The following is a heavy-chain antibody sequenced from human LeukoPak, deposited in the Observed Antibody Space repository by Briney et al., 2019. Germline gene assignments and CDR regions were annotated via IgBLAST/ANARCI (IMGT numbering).Heavy chain of an antibody. Sequence: QPGGSLRLSCAASGFTFSSYGMHWVRQAPGKGLEWVAVIWYDGSNKYYADSVKGRFTISRDNSKNTLYLQMNSLRAEDTAVYYCARGRTRGSTNWSGRKSYYFDYWGQGTLVTVSS. CDR3: ARGRTRGSTNWSGRKSYYFDY. CDR1: GFTFSSYG. V-gene: IGHV3-33*01. CDR2: IWYDGSNK. D-gene: IGHD3-3*01. J-gene: IGHJ4*02.